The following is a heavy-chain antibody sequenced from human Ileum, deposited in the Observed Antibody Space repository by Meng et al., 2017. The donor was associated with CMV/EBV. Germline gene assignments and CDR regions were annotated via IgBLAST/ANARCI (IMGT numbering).Heavy chain of an antibody. Sequence: QAQLVQSGAEIKKDWATVKVSCKASGYAFTGHYMHLIRQAPGQRLEWMGGSNPKHGDTKESQKFQGRVTMTRDTSISTAYMELSILRSDDTAVYFFGLHWGSGWYFDLWGRGTLVTVSS. CDR3: GLHWGSGWYFDL. D-gene: IGHD7-27*01. V-gene: IGHV1-2*02. CDR1: GYAFTGHY. J-gene: IGHJ2*01. CDR2: SNPKHGDT.